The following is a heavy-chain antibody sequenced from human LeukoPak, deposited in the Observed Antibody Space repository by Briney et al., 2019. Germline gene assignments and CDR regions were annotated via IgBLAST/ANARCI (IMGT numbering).Heavy chain of an antibody. CDR2: IYTSGST. J-gene: IGHJ4*02. Sequence: SSETLSLTCTVSGGSISSGSYYWSCIRQPAGKGLECIGRIYTSGSTNYNPSLKSRVTISVDTSKKQFSLKLSSVTAADTAVYYCARDRAARPVQSSYFDYWGQGTLVTVSS. CDR1: GGSISSGSYY. V-gene: IGHV4-61*02. CDR3: ARDRAARPVQSSYFDY. D-gene: IGHD6-6*01.